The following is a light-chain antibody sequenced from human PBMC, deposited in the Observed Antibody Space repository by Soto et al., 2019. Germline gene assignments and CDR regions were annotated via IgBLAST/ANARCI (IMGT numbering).Light chain of an antibody. V-gene: IGKV3-15*01. CDR1: QSVRTK. CDR3: QQYNSWPPIT. J-gene: IGKJ5*01. Sequence: EIVMTQSPGTLSVSPGEGATLFCRASQSVRTKLAWYQQRAGQAPRLLMYGASTRATGIPDRFSGSGSGTEFTLPISSLQSEDFVVYYCQQYNSWPPITFGQGTRLEIK. CDR2: GAS.